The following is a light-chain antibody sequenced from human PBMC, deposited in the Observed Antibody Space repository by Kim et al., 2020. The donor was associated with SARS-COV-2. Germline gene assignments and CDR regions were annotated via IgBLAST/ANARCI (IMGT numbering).Light chain of an antibody. Sequence: ASVGDRVTSTCRADQGISNFFAWYQQRPGTAPKLLIYATSALHSGVPSRFSGSKSGTPFTLTSDSLQPEDFATYYCQNYNGALWTFDQGTKVEI. V-gene: IGKV1-27*01. J-gene: IGKJ1*01. CDR2: ATS. CDR3: QNYNGALWT. CDR1: QGISNF.